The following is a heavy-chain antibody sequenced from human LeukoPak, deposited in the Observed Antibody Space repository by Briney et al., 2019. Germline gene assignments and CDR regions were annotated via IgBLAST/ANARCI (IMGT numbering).Heavy chain of an antibody. CDR3: AVDWLHDAFDI. Sequence: ASVKVSCKASGGTFSSYAISWVRQAPGQGLEWMGGIIPIFGTANYAQKFQGRVTITADESTSTAYMELSSLRSEDTAVYYCAVDWLHDAFDIWGQGTMVTVSS. CDR1: GGTFSSYA. V-gene: IGHV1-69*13. CDR2: IIPIFGTA. J-gene: IGHJ3*02. D-gene: IGHD3-9*01.